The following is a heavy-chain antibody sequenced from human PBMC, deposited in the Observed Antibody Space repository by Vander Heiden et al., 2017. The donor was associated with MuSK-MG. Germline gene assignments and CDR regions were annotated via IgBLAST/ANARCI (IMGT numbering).Heavy chain of an antibody. V-gene: IGHV4-38-2*02. J-gene: IGHJ4*02. D-gene: IGHD3-10*01. Sequence: QVQLQESRPGLVKPSETLSLTCTVSGYSISSGYYWGWIRQPPGKGLEWIGSIYHSGSTYYNPSLKSRVTISVDTSKNQFSLKLSSVTAADTAVYYCARASGSYLDYWGQGTLVTVSS. CDR3: ARASGSYLDY. CDR2: IYHSGST. CDR1: GYSISSGYY.